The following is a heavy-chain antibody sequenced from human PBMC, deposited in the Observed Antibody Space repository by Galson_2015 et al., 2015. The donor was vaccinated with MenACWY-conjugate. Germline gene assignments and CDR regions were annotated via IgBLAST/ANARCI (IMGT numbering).Heavy chain of an antibody. J-gene: IGHJ4*02. CDR1: GFTFSTYW. V-gene: IGHV3-74*01. CDR2: INNDGSST. D-gene: IGHD6-25*01. Sequence: SLRLSCAASGFTFSTYWMHWVRQAPGKGLVWVSRINNDGSSTNYADSVKGRFTISRDNAKNTLYLQMNSLRAEDTALYYCVRDNAAAPDLFDSWGQGTRFTLSS. CDR3: VRDNAAAPDLFDS.